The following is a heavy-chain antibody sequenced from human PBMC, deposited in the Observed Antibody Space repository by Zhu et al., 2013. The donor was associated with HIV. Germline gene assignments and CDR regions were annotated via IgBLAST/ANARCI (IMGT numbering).Heavy chain of an antibody. D-gene: IGHD3-22*01. J-gene: IGHJ4*02. Sequence: QVQLVQSGTEVKKPGASVKVSCKASGYTFTRYALHWVRQAPGQRLKWMGWINAGNDNTKYSQKFQGRVTITRDTSASTAYMELSRLRSEDTAVYYCARAGGYYDSSGYYPYWGQGTLVTVSS. CDR2: INAGNDNT. CDR3: ARAGGYYDSSGYYPY. CDR1: GYTFTRYA. V-gene: IGHV1-3*01.